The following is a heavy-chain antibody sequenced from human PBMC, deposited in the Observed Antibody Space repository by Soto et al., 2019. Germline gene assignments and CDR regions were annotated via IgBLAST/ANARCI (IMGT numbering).Heavy chain of an antibody. J-gene: IGHJ4*02. CDR3: ARGEYYDSSGYGLNFDY. CDR2: IYYSGST. CDR1: GGSISSGDYY. V-gene: IGHV4-30-4*01. D-gene: IGHD3-22*01. Sequence: QVQLQESGPGLVKPSQTLSLTCTVSGGSISSGDYYWSWIRQPPGKGLEWIGYIYYSGSTYYNPSLKSRVTISVDTSKNQFSLKLSSVTAADTAVYYCARGEYYDSSGYGLNFDYWGQGTLVTVSS.